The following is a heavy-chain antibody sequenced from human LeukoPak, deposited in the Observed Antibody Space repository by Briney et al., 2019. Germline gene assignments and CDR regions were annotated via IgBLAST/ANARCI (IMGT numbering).Heavy chain of an antibody. J-gene: IGHJ6*02. CDR3: ARGGNAEDSGSNPPYYYYYYGMDV. CDR2: IWYDGSNK. Sequence: PGGSLRLSCAASGFTFSSYGMHWVRQAPGKGLEGVAVIWYDGSNKYYADSVKGRFTISRDNSKNTRYLQMNSLRAEDTAAYYCARGGNAEDSGSNPPYYYYYYGMDVWGQGTTVTVSS. CDR1: GFTFSSYG. D-gene: IGHD1-26*01. V-gene: IGHV3-33*01.